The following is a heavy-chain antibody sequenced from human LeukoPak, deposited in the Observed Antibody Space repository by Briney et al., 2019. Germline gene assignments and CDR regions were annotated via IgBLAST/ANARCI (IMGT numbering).Heavy chain of an antibody. J-gene: IGHJ4*02. Sequence: GASVKVSCKASGYTFTSYGISWVRQAPGQGLEWMGWISAYNGNTNYAQKLQGRVTMTTDTSTSTAYMELRSLRSDDTAVYYCARDHYYDSSGYYYEGDYWGQGTLVTVSS. CDR2: ISAYNGNT. CDR1: GYTFTSYG. D-gene: IGHD3-22*01. V-gene: IGHV1-18*01. CDR3: ARDHYYDSSGYYYEGDY.